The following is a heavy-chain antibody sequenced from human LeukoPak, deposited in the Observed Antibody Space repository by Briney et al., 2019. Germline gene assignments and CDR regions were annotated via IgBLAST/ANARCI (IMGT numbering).Heavy chain of an antibody. Sequence: GASVKVSCKASGYTFTSYGISWVRQAPGQGLEWMGWISAYNGNTNYAQKLQGRVTMTTDTSTSTAYMELRSLRSDDTAVYYCARHLGYCSGGSCYNPPDYWGQGTLVTVSS. CDR3: ARHLGYCSGGSCYNPPDY. CDR2: ISAYNGNT. D-gene: IGHD2-15*01. CDR1: GYTFTSYG. V-gene: IGHV1-18*01. J-gene: IGHJ4*02.